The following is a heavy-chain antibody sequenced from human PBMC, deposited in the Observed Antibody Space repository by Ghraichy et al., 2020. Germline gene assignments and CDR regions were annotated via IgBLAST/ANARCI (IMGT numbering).Heavy chain of an antibody. CDR1: GFSFTNYG. CDR2: ITGSGGNI. CDR3: AKRSESYSYFDC. D-gene: IGHD1-26*01. Sequence: GGSLRLSCAASGFSFTNYGMSWVRQAPGEGGEWVSGITGSGGNIYSADSVKGRFTISRDDSKNTLYLQMNSLRVEDTAIYYCAKRSESYSYFDCWGQGTLVTFSS. J-gene: IGHJ4*02. V-gene: IGHV3-23*01.